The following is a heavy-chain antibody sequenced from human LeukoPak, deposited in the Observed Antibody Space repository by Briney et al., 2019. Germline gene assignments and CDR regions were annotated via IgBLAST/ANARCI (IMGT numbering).Heavy chain of an antibody. CDR1: GGSISGGRYY. J-gene: IGHJ3*02. Sequence: SETLSLTCTVSGGSISGGRYYLAWIRQPPGKGLEWIASISYNGIPYYNPSLKSRVTISVDTSKNQFSLKLSSVTAADTAVYYCARLGGPGDFGVAHDAFDIWGQGTMVTVSS. V-gene: IGHV4-39*07. CDR2: ISYNGIP. D-gene: IGHD3-3*01. CDR3: ARLGGPGDFGVAHDAFDI.